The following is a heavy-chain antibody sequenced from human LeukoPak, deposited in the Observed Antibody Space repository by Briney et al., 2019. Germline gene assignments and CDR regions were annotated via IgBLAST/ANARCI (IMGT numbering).Heavy chain of an antibody. CDR1: GYTFTSYY. Sequence: ASVKVSCKASGYTFTSYYMHWVRQAPGQGLEWMGIINPSGGSTSYAQKFQGRVTMTRDTSTSTVYMELSSLRSEDTAVYYCARDPTTRLVKGGNWFDPWGQGTLVTVSS. CDR3: ARDPTTRLVKGGNWFDP. D-gene: IGHD6-19*01. V-gene: IGHV1-46*01. J-gene: IGHJ5*02. CDR2: INPSGGST.